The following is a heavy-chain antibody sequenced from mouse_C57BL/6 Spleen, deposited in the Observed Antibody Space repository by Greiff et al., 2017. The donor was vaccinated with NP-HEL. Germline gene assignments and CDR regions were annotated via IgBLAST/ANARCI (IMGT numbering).Heavy chain of an antibody. Sequence: EVKLVESGGGLVQPGGSMKLSCAASGFTFSDAWMDWVRQSPEKGLEWVAEIRNKANNHATYYAESVKGRFTISRDDSKSSVYLQMNSLRAEDTGIYYCTRTIYYYGSSYLSYYFDYWGQGTTLTVSS. CDR3: TRTIYYYGSSYLSYYFDY. D-gene: IGHD1-1*01. CDR1: GFTFSDAW. J-gene: IGHJ2*01. CDR2: IRNKANNHAT. V-gene: IGHV6-6*01.